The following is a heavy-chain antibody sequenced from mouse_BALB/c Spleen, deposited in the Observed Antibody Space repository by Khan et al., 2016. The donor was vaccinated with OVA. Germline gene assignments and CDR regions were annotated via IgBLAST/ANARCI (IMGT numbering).Heavy chain of an antibody. CDR2: ISYSGNT. CDR1: GYSITSDYA. V-gene: IGHV3-2*02. J-gene: IGHJ2*01. Sequence: VQLQESGPGLVKPSQSLSLTCTVTGYSITSDYAWNWIRQFPGNKLEWLGFISYSGNTNYNPSLKSRISVTCDTSKNQFFLQLNSLTTEDTASYYYARMSGGDFDYWGQGTTLTVSS. D-gene: IGHD4-1*01. CDR3: ARMSGGDFDY.